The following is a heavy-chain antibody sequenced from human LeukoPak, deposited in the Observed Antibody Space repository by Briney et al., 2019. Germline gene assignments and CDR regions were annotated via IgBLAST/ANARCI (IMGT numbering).Heavy chain of an antibody. CDR2: IYYSGST. D-gene: IGHD1-26*01. CDR1: GGSISSYY. CDR3: ARSNSGSYWYYFDY. V-gene: IGHV4-59*01. J-gene: IGHJ4*02. Sequence: SETLSLTCTVSGGSISSYYWSWIRQPPGKGLEWIGYIYYSGSTNYNPSLKSRVTISVDTSKNQFSLKLSSVTSADTAVYYCARSNSGSYWYYFDYWGQGTLVTVSS.